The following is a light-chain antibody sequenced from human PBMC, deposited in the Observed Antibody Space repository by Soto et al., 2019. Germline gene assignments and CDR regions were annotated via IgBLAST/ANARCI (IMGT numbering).Light chain of an antibody. CDR2: DVS. V-gene: IGLV2-14*03. CDR3: SSYTPNTTLI. Sequence: QSALTQPASVSGSPGQSIAISCTGTSSDVGGYNYVSWYQQHPGKAPKLMIYDVSYRPSGVSNRFSGSKSGNTASLTISGLQAEDEADYYCSSYTPNTTLIFGGGTKVTVL. CDR1: SSDVGGYNY. J-gene: IGLJ2*01.